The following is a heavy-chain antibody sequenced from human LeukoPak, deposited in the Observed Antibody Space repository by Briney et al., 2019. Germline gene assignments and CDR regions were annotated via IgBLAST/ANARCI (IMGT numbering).Heavy chain of an antibody. CDR2: IYYSGGT. V-gene: IGHV4-59*08. Sequence: PPETLSLSCAVSGASISNYNWSWVRQPPGKGLEWIGHIYYSGGTNYSPSLKSRVTISLDTSTNQFSLKLSSVTAADTTVYYCARHYSSDPFDYWGQGSLFTV. D-gene: IGHD6-19*01. CDR1: GASISNYN. CDR3: ARHYSSDPFDY. J-gene: IGHJ4*02.